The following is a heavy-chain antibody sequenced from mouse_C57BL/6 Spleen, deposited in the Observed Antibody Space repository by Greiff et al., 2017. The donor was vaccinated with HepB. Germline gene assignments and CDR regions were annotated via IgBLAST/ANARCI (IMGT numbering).Heavy chain of an antibody. CDR3: ARDMVTTLYYYAMDY. V-gene: IGHV3-6*01. D-gene: IGHD2-3*01. CDR1: GYSITSGYY. CDR2: ISYDGSN. Sequence: VQLKESGPGLVKPSQSLSLTCSVTGYSITSGYYWNWIRQFPGNKLEWMGYISYDGSNNYNPSLKNRISITRDTSKNQFFLKLNSVTTEDTATYYCARDMVTTLYYYAMDYWGQGTSVTVSS. J-gene: IGHJ4*01.